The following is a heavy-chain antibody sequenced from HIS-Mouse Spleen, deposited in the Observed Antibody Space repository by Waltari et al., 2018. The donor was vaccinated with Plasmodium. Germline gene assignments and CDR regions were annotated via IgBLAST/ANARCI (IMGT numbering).Heavy chain of an antibody. Sequence: QVQLQASGPGLVKPSETLSLTCTVSGCSTSSYYWRWIRQPPGKGLEWIGYIYYSGSTNYNPSLKSRVTISVDTSKNQFSLKLSSVTAADTAVYYCARGYDFWSGYSPYFDYWGQGTLVTVSS. D-gene: IGHD3-3*01. CDR3: ARGYDFWSGYSPYFDY. J-gene: IGHJ4*02. V-gene: IGHV4-59*01. CDR2: IYYSGST. CDR1: GCSTSSYY.